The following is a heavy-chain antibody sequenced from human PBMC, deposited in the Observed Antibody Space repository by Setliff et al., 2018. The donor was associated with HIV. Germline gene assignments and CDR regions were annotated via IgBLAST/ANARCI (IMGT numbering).Heavy chain of an antibody. CDR3: ARVPYRSAWFSGGHDAFDV. J-gene: IGHJ3*01. Sequence: ASVKVSCKASGYTFNRYGISGVRQAPGQGLEWMGWISGYNGNTKYVQNLQGRVTMSTDTSTSTVYMELRSLRSDDTAVYYCARVPYRSAWFSGGHDAFDVWGQGTMVTVSS. CDR2: ISGYNGNT. D-gene: IGHD6-19*01. CDR1: GYTFNRYG. V-gene: IGHV1-18*01.